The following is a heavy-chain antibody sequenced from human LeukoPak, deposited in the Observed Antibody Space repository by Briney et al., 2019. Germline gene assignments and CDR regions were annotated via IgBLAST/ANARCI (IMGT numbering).Heavy chain of an antibody. CDR2: IDNDGRGA. CDR1: GFTFSSYW. J-gene: IGHJ4*02. V-gene: IGHV3-74*01. Sequence: GGSLRLSCAASGFTFSSYWMHWVRQAPGKGLVWVSRIDNDGRGASYADSVKGRFTISRDNAKNRLYLQMNSLRAEDTAVYYCASLNYGPDYWGQGTLVTVSS. CDR3: ASLNYGPDY. D-gene: IGHD3-16*01.